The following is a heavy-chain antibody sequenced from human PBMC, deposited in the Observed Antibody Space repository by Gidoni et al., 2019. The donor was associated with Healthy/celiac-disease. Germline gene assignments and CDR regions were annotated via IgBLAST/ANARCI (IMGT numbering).Heavy chain of an antibody. Sequence: QVLLQQWGAGLLKPSETLSLTCAVYGGSFSGYYWSWIRQPPEKGLEWIGEINHSGSTNYNPSLKSRVTISVDTSKNQFSLKLSSVTAADTAVYYCAWGAAASEGWFDPWGQGTLVTVSS. CDR1: GGSFSGYY. J-gene: IGHJ5*02. CDR2: INHSGST. CDR3: AWGAAASEGWFDP. V-gene: IGHV4-34*01. D-gene: IGHD6-13*01.